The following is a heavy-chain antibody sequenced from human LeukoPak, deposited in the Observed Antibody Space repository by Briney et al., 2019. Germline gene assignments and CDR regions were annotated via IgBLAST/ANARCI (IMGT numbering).Heavy chain of an antibody. Sequence: ASVKVSCKASGYTFIDYYVHWVRQAPGQGLEWMGWINPNSGGTNYAQKFQGRVTMTRDTSISTAYMELSRLKSDDTAVYFCAGDPNWAIGATFHIWGQGTVVTLFS. CDR1: GYTFIDYY. J-gene: IGHJ3*02. D-gene: IGHD7-27*01. V-gene: IGHV1-2*02. CDR2: INPNSGGT. CDR3: AGDPNWAIGATFHI.